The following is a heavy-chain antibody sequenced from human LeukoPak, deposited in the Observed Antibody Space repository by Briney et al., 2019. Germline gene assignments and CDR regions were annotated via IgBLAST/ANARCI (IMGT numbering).Heavy chain of an antibody. CDR2: IYYSGST. V-gene: IGHV4-59*01. CDR1: GGSISNYY. D-gene: IGHD4-17*01. Sequence: PSETLSLTCTVSGGSISNYYWSWIRQPPGKGLEWIGYIYYSGSTNYNPSLKSRVTISVDTSKNQFSLKLSSVTAADTAVYYCARDRDYGDYLEAFDIWGQGTMVTVSS. CDR3: ARDRDYGDYLEAFDI. J-gene: IGHJ3*02.